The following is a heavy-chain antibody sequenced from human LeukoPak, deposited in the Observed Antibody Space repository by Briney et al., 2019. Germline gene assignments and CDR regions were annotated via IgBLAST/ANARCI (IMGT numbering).Heavy chain of an antibody. Sequence: PGGSLRLSCAASGFSVSSNYMSWVRQAPGKGLEWVSVIYSGGNTYYADSVKGRFTISRDDSKNTLYLQVNSLRADDTAVYYCAKAHYWYFDLWGRGTLVTVSS. V-gene: IGHV3-53*01. CDR2: IYSGGNT. CDR3: AKAHYWYFDL. J-gene: IGHJ2*01. CDR1: GFSVSSNY.